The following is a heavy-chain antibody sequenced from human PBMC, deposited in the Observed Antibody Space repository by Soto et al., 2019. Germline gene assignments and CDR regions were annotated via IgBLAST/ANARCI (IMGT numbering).Heavy chain of an antibody. CDR3: ARETVGTIDR. CDR2: IYNSGST. J-gene: IGHJ5*02. D-gene: IGHD5-12*01. Sequence: SETLSLTCAVSGVSISSGGFYWSCLRQHPGKGLEWIGYIYNSGSTHYNPSLKSRITMSVDTSKNQFSLKLSSVTVADTAVYFCARETVGTIDRWGQGTLVTVSS. V-gene: IGHV4-31*11. CDR1: GVSISSGGFY.